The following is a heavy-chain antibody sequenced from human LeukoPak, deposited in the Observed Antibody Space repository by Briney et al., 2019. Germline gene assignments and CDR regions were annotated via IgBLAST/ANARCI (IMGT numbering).Heavy chain of an antibody. CDR2: FYYSGGT. V-gene: IGHV4-39*07. CDR3: AKNTPREWELLPEYFDY. CDR1: GDFINTSNYS. Sequence: SETLSLTCIVSGDFINTSNYSWGWIRQPPGKGLEWIVSFYYSGGTYYTPSLKSRVTISVDTSNNQFSLKLSSVTAADTAVYYCAKNTPREWELLPEYFDYWGQGTLVTVSS. D-gene: IGHD1-26*01. J-gene: IGHJ4*02.